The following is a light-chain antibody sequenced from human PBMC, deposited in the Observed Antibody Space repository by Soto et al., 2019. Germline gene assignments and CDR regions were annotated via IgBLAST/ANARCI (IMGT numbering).Light chain of an antibody. J-gene: IGLJ7*01. CDR1: SSNIGSNY. V-gene: IGLV1-47*01. Sequence: QLVLTQPPSASGTPGQRVTISCSGSSSNIGSNYVYWYQQLPGTAPKLLIYRNNQRPSGVPDRFSGSKSGTSASLAISGLRSEDEADYYCAACAARLSGPVFAGGTQLTVL. CDR3: AACAARLSGPV. CDR2: RNN.